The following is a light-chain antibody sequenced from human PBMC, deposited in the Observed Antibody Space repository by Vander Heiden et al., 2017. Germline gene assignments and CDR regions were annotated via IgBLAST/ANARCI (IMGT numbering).Light chain of an antibody. CDR2: DNN. CDR3: GKWDSSLSALV. V-gene: IGLV1-51*01. CDR1: SSNIGNNY. Sequence: QSVLTQPPSVSAAPGQKVTISCSGSSSNIGNNYVSWYQQLPGTAPKLLMYDNNKRPSGIPDRFSGSKSGTSATLAINGLQTGDEAEYYCGKWDSSLSALVFGGGTKLTVL. J-gene: IGLJ2*01.